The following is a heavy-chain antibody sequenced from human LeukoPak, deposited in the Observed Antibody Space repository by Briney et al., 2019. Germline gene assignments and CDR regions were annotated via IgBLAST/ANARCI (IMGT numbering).Heavy chain of an antibody. Sequence: SETLSLTCTVSGGSISTITYYWGWIRQPPGKGLEWVGHMYYRGNTFYNPSLKSRVTISVDTSKNQFSLKLSSVTAADTAVYYCARRGIAAAGTYYYYMDVWGKGTTVTISS. D-gene: IGHD6-13*01. J-gene: IGHJ6*03. V-gene: IGHV4-39*07. CDR1: GGSISTITYY. CDR3: ARRGIAAAGTYYYYMDV. CDR2: MYYRGNT.